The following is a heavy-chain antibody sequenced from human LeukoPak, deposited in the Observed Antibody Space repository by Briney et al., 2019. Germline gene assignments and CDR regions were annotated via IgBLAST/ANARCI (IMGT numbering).Heavy chain of an antibody. J-gene: IGHJ6*03. CDR2: IIPIFGTA. D-gene: IGHD6-13*01. CDR3: ARGFVKQQLVPTPPYYMDV. CDR1: GGTFSSYA. V-gene: IGHV1-69*13. Sequence: SVKVSCKASGGTFSSYAISWVRQAPGQGLEWMGGIIPIFGTANYAQKFQGRVTITADESTSTAYMELSSLRSEDTAAYYCARGFVKQQLVPTPPYYMDVWGKGTSVTVSS.